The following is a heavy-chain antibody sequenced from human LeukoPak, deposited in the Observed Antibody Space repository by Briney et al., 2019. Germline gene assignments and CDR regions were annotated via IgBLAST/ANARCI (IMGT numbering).Heavy chain of an antibody. CDR1: GFHFSNAW. V-gene: IGHV3-7*05. CDR3: ARGSVWSGYFF. J-gene: IGHJ4*02. D-gene: IGHD3-3*01. Sequence: PGGSLTLSCAASGFHFSNAWMTWVRQAPGRGLEWVANIKEDGSEGFYVDSVKGRFTISRDNAKNSLYLQMNSLRAEDTAVYYCARGSVWSGYFFWGQGTLVTVSS. CDR2: IKEDGSEG.